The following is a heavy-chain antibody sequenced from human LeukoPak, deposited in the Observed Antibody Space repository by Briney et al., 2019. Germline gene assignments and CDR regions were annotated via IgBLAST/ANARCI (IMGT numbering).Heavy chain of an antibody. Sequence: GGSLRLSCAASGFTVSSNYMSWVRQAPGKGLEWVSVIYSGGSTYYADSVKGRFTISRDNSKNTLYLQMNSLRAEDTAVYYCASGRTNLRGNYFDYWGQGTLVTVSS. CDR3: ASGRTNLRGNYFDY. D-gene: IGHD1-14*01. V-gene: IGHV3-66*01. J-gene: IGHJ4*02. CDR1: GFTVSSNY. CDR2: IYSGGST.